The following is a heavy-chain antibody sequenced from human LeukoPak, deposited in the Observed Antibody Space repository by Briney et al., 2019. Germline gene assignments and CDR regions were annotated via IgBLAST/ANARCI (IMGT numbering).Heavy chain of an antibody. V-gene: IGHV3-48*03. CDR2: ISSSGSTI. D-gene: IGHD3-10*02. CDR3: AELGITMIGGV. J-gene: IGHJ6*04. Sequence: PGGSLRLSCAASGFTFDDYGMSWVRQAPGKGPEWVSYISSSGSTIYYADSVKGRFTISRDNAKNSLYLQMNSLRAEDTAVYYCAELGITMIGGVWGKGTTVTISS. CDR1: GFTFDDYG.